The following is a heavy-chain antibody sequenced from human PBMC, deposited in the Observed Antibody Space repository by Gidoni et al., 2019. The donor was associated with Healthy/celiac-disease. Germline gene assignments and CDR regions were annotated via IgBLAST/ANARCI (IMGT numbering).Heavy chain of an antibody. CDR3: TTDRYYYDSSGYYKVDY. D-gene: IGHD3-22*01. CDR1: GFTFSNAW. J-gene: IGHJ4*02. Sequence: EVQLVESGGGLVKPGGSLRLSCAASGFTFSNAWTSWVRQAPGKGLEWVGRIKSKTDGGTTDYAAPVKGRFTISRDDSKNTLYLQMNSLKTEDTAVYYCTTDRYYYDSSGYYKVDYWGQGTLVTVSS. V-gene: IGHV3-15*01. CDR2: IKSKTDGGTT.